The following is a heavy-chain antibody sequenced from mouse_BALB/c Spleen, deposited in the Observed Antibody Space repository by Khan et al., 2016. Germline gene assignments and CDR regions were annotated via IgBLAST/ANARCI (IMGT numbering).Heavy chain of an antibody. V-gene: IGHV5-6-5*01. J-gene: IGHJ2*01. CDR2: ISSGGSS. CDR1: GFTFSSYA. Sequence: EGEWVESGGGLVKPGGSLKLSCAASGFTFSSYAMSWVRQTPEKRLEWVASISSGGSSFYPDILKDRFTISRDTASNILYLQMSSLRSEDTAMYYCASKIYYFDYWGQGTTLTVSS. CDR3: ASKIYYFDY.